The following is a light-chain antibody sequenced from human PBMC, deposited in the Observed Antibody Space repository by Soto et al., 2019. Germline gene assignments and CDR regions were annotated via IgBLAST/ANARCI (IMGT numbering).Light chain of an antibody. CDR1: RSVNNF. CDR3: QQRSSWPLT. Sequence: EIVLTQSPGTLSLSPGERATLSCRATRSVNNFVAWYQQKPGQAPSLLISDASNRATGIPARFSGSGSGTDFTLTISSLQSEDFAVYYCQQRSSWPLTFGGGTKV. J-gene: IGKJ4*01. V-gene: IGKV3-11*01. CDR2: DAS.